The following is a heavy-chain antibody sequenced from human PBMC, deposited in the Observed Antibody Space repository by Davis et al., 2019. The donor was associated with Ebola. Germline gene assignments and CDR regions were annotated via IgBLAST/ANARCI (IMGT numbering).Heavy chain of an antibody. D-gene: IGHD2-2*01. Sequence: GESLKISCAASGFTFSSYGMHWVRQAPGKGLEWVAVISYDGSNKYYADSVKGRFTISRDNSKNTLYLQMNSLRAEDTAVYYCAKETPRYCSSTSCRQNNWFDPWGQGTLVTVSS. J-gene: IGHJ5*02. CDR2: ISYDGSNK. CDR1: GFTFSSYG. CDR3: AKETPRYCSSTSCRQNNWFDP. V-gene: IGHV3-30*18.